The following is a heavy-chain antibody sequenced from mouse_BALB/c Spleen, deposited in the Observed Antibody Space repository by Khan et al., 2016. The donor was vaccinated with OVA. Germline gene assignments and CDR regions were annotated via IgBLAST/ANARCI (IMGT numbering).Heavy chain of an antibody. V-gene: IGHV2-6-4*01. CDR3: AGAYYRYDGYYAMDY. D-gene: IGHD2-14*01. Sequence: QVQLKESGPGLVAPSQSLSITCTVSGFSLSRYNIHWVRQPPGKGLEWLGMIWGGGGTDYNSTLKIRLSISKDNSKSQVFLKMNSLQTADTAMYSRAGAYYRYDGYYAMDYWGQGTSVTVSS. CDR2: IWGGGGT. CDR1: GFSLSRYN. J-gene: IGHJ4*01.